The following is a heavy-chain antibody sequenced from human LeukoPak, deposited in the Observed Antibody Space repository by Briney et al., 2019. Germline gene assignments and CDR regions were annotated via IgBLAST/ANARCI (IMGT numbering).Heavy chain of an antibody. CDR1: GDSISSGVSY. D-gene: IGHD3-10*01. V-gene: IGHV4-39*01. Sequence: SETLSLTCIVSGDSISSGVSYWTWIRQHPGKGLEWIGNIYYIGTTDYNPSLKSRVTISVDTSKNQFSLKLNSVTATDTAVYYCARHYGPWGQGTLVTVSS. CDR3: ARHYGP. CDR2: IYYIGTT. J-gene: IGHJ4*02.